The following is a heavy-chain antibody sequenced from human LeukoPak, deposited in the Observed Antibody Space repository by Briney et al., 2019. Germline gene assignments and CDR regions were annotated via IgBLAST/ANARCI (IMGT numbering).Heavy chain of an antibody. Sequence: GGSLRLSCAASGFTFSTYEMNWVRQAPGKGLGWVSYISNSDDTKKYAESVKGRFTISKDNAQKSLYLQMNSLRAEDSAVYYCARVGYSSSWHTGSAFDIWGQGTMVTVSS. V-gene: IGHV3-48*03. D-gene: IGHD6-13*01. J-gene: IGHJ3*02. CDR1: GFTFSTYE. CDR3: ARVGYSSSWHTGSAFDI. CDR2: ISNSDDTK.